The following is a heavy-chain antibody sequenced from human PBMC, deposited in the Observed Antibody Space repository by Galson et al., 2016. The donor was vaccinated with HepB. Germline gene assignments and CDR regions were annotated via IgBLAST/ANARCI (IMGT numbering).Heavy chain of an antibody. CDR3: AGDADGYNRAIHDY. Sequence: SVKVSCKASGDTFSRLTISWVRQAPGQGLEWMGRIIPILGIVNYAQKFQDRVTITADKFQDRVTITADKSTTTAYMELSSLRSEDTAVYYCAGDADGYNRAIHDYWGQGTLVTVSS. CDR1: GDTFSRLT. CDR2: IIPILGIV. J-gene: IGHJ4*02. V-gene: IGHV1-69*04. D-gene: IGHD5-24*01.